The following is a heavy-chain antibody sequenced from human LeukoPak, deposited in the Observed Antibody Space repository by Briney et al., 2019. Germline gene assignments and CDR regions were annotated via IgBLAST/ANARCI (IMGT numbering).Heavy chain of an antibody. J-gene: IGHJ4*02. CDR3: AGGFRLPDL. CDR1: GWSFNGYY. V-gene: IGHV4-34*01. CDR2: INHSGST. D-gene: IGHD4-11*01. Sequence: SETLSLNCAVYGWSFNGYYWSWIRQPPGKGLEWIGEINHSGSTNYNPSLKSRVTISVDTSKNQFSLKLSSVTAADTAVYYCAGGFRLPDLWGQGTLVTVSS.